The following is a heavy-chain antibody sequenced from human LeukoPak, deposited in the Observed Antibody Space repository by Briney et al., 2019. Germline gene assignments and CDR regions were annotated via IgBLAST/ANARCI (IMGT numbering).Heavy chain of an antibody. CDR2: IWFDGKNE. J-gene: IGHJ3*02. V-gene: IGHV3-33*01. Sequence: GRSLRLSCAASGFTFSSYGMHWVRQAPGKGLEWVAGIWFDGKNEHFADSVKGRFTISRDNSKNTMYLQINSLRAEDTAVYYCARSSVLRYYDSSGYHDAFDIWGQGTMVTVSS. CDR3: ARSSVLRYYDSSGYHDAFDI. D-gene: IGHD3-22*01. CDR1: GFTFSSYG.